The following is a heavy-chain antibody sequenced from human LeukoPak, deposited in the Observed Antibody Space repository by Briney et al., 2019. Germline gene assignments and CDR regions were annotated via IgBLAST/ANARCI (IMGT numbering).Heavy chain of an antibody. CDR2: MNPNSGNT. CDR1: GYTFTSYD. V-gene: IGHV1-8*01. CDR3: ATSAKTDYYYYYGMDV. Sequence: GASVKVSCKASGYTFTSYDINWVRQATGQGLEWMGWMNPNSGNTGYAQKFQGRVTMTRNTSISTAYVELSSLRSEDTAVYYCATSAKTDYYYYYGMDVWGQGTTVTVSS. D-gene: IGHD1-1*01. J-gene: IGHJ6*02.